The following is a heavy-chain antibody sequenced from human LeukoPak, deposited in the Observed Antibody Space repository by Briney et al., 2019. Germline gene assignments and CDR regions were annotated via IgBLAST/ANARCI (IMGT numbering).Heavy chain of an antibody. CDR2: INQDGSEK. CDR3: ARDHGFSYYYYYMDV. V-gene: IGHV3-7*01. J-gene: IGHJ6*03. D-gene: IGHD3-3*01. Sequence: GGSLRLSCAASGFTFSRYWMSWVRQAPGKGLEWVANINQDGSEKYYVDSVKGRFIISRDNAKNSVYLQMNRLRAEDTAVYYCARDHGFSYYYYYMDVWGKGTTVTVSS. CDR1: GFTFSRYW.